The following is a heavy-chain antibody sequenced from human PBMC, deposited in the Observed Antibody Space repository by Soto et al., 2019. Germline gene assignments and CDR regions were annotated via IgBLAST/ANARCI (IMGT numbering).Heavy chain of an antibody. D-gene: IGHD5-12*01. J-gene: IGHJ4*02. CDR2: INQSGGT. CDR3: ARGVHSGYAGIFDL. Sequence: SETLSLTCARYLGSFSGYYWTWIRQSPGKGLEWIGEINQSGGTNNNPSLKSRVTMSVDTSKNQFSLRLSSVTAADTAVYYCARGVHSGYAGIFDLWGRGTLVTVSS. V-gene: IGHV4-34*01. CDR1: LGSFSGYY.